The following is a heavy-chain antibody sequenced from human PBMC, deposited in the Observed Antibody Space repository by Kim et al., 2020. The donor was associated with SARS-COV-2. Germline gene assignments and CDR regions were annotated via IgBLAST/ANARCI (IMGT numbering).Heavy chain of an antibody. D-gene: IGHD3-22*01. CDR1: GYTFTSYG. J-gene: IGHJ3*02. Sequence: ASVKVSCKASGYTFTSYGISWVRQAPGQGLEWMGWISAYNGNTNYAQKLQGRVTMTTDTSTSTAYMELRSLRSDDTAVYYCAREIMIVVNDAFDIWGQGTMVTVSS. V-gene: IGHV1-18*01. CDR3: AREIMIVVNDAFDI. CDR2: ISAYNGNT.